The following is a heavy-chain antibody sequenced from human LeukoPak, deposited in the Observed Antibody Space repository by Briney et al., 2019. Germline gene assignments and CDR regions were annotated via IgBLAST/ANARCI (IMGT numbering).Heavy chain of an antibody. J-gene: IGHJ6*02. D-gene: IGHD3-10*01. CDR3: ARDVTTMVRGGNYYYGMDV. V-gene: IGHV1-18*01. Sequence: ASVNVSCKASGYTFTSYGISWVRQAPGQGLEWMGWISAYNGNTNYAQKLQGRVTMTTDTSTSTAYMELRSLRSDDTAVYYCARDVTTMVRGGNYYYGMDVWGQGTTVTVSS. CDR2: ISAYNGNT. CDR1: GYTFTSYG.